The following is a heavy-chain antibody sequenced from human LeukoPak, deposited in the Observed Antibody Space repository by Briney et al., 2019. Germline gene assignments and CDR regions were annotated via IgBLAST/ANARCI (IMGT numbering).Heavy chain of an antibody. Sequence: SETLSLTCTVSGGAISRDYWSWIRQPPGKGLEWIGYIYYTGSTNYNPSLKSRVTISVDTSKNQFSLKLSSVTAADTAVYYCARDRPGGSSLDYWGQGTLVTVSS. CDR2: IYYTGST. D-gene: IGHD6-13*01. CDR3: ARDRPGGSSLDY. CDR1: GGAISRDY. V-gene: IGHV4-59*01. J-gene: IGHJ4*02.